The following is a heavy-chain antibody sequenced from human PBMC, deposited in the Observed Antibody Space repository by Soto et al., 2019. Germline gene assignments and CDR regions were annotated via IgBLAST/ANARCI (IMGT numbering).Heavy chain of an antibody. V-gene: IGHV5-51*01. Sequence: PGESLKTPCRAPGYSFSNCYIGWVRQTPGQGLEWMTISYPGNSGTEYRSSFHDQFNISADKSIITAYLQGSSLKASDTAMYYCARGKDELLWPNWFDPWGQGTLVTVSS. J-gene: IGHJ5*02. CDR3: ARGKDELLWPNWFDP. CDR1: GYSFSNCY. CDR2: SYPGNSGT. D-gene: IGHD3-10*01.